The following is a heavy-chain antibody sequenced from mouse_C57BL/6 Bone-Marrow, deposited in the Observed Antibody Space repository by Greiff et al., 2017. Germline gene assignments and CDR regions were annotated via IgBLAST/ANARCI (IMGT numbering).Heavy chain of an antibody. D-gene: IGHD1-1*01. Sequence: EVKLMESEGGLVQPGSSMKLSCTASGFTFSDYYMAWVRQVPEKGLEWVANINYDGSSTYYLDSLKSRFIISRDNAKNILYLQMSSLKSEDTATYYCARDQDYGSSYWYFDVWGTGTTVTVSS. V-gene: IGHV5-16*01. J-gene: IGHJ1*03. CDR1: GFTFSDYY. CDR2: INYDGSST. CDR3: ARDQDYGSSYWYFDV.